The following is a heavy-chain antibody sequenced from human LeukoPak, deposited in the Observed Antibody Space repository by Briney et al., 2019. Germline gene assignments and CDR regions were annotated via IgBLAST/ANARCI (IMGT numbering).Heavy chain of an antibody. J-gene: IGHJ5*02. CDR1: GYTFTGYY. V-gene: IGHV1-2*02. Sequence: GASVKVSCKASGYTFTGYYIHWVRQAPGQGLEWMGWINPNNGGTKYGQKFQGRVTMTRDTSISTAYMELSRLSSDDTAVFYCARDRLQLGYERTNWLDPWGQGTLVTVSS. CDR2: INPNNGGT. CDR3: ARDRLQLGYERTNWLDP. D-gene: IGHD2-15*01.